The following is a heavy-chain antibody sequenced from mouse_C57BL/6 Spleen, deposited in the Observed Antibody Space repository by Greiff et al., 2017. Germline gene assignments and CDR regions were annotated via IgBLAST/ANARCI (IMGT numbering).Heavy chain of an antibody. J-gene: IGHJ4*01. CDR1: GFTFSDYY. D-gene: IGHD2-4*01. V-gene: IGHV5-12*01. Sequence: EVQGVESGGGLVQPGGSLKLSCAASGFTFSDYYMYWVRQTPEKRLEWVAYISNGGGSTYYPDTVKGRFTISRDNAKNTLYLQMSRLKSEDTAMYYCARHDYDYPYYAMDYWGQGTSVTVSS. CDR3: ARHDYDYPYYAMDY. CDR2: ISNGGGST.